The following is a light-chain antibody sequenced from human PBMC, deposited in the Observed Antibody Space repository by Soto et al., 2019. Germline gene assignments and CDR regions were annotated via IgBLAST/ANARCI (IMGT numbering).Light chain of an antibody. CDR1: QSISSW. CDR3: QQYNSYSWT. J-gene: IGKJ1*01. Sequence: DIQMTQSPSTLSASVGDRVTITCRASQSISSWLAWYQQKPGKAPKLLIYDASSLESGVPSRFSGSGSGTECTLTISSLQPDDFATYCCQQYNSYSWTFGQGTKVEIK. CDR2: DAS. V-gene: IGKV1-5*01.